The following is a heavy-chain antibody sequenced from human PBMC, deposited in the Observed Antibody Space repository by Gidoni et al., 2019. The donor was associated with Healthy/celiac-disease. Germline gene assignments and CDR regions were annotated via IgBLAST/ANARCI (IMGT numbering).Heavy chain of an antibody. CDR2: ISYDGSNK. CDR1: GFTFSSYA. V-gene: IGHV3-30*04. D-gene: IGHD4-17*01. J-gene: IGHJ6*02. Sequence: QVQLVESGGGVVQHGRSLRLSCAASGFTFSSYAMHWVRQAPGKGLEWVAVISYDGSNKYYADSVKGRFNISRDNSKNTLYLQMNSLRAEDTAVYYCARAGDYWSYYYYGMDVWGQGTTVTVSS. CDR3: ARAGDYWSYYYYGMDV.